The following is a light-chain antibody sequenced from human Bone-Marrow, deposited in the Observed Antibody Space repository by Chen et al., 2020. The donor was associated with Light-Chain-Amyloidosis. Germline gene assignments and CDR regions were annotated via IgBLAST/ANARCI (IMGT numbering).Light chain of an antibody. CDR2: RDT. J-gene: IGLJ3*02. CDR3: AAWDDSLNGGV. Sequence: QSVLTQPPSASGTPGQRVSISCSGSSANIGSNFVNWYQQFPGTAPKILIYRDTERRSGVPDRFSGSKSGASASLAISGLQSEDEGVYHCAAWDDSLNGGVFGGGTKLIVL. CDR1: SANIGSNF. V-gene: IGLV1-44*01.